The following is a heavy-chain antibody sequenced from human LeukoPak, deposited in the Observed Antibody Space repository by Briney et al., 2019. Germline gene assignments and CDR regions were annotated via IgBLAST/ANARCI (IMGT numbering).Heavy chain of an antibody. D-gene: IGHD4-17*01. CDR2: IKQDGSEK. J-gene: IGHJ4*02. CDR3: ARGRTTVTPSIVDY. CDR1: GFTFSSYW. Sequence: GGSLRLSCAASGFTFSSYWMSWVRQAPGKGPEWVANIKQDGSEKYYVDSVRGRFTISRDNAENSLYLQMNSPRAEDTAVYYCARGRTTVTPSIVDYWGQGTLVTVSS. V-gene: IGHV3-7*03.